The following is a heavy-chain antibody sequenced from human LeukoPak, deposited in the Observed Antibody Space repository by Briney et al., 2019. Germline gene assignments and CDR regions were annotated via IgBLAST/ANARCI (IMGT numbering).Heavy chain of an antibody. Sequence: PGGSLILSCAASAFKFSSYAMNWVRQAPEKGLEWVAGISGGGAGTYYVDSVKGRFTISRDNSKNTLYLQMNSLGAEDTAVYYCAKLVSTTQMGDYWGQGTPVTVSS. D-gene: IGHD2/OR15-2a*01. CDR2: ISGGGAGT. J-gene: IGHJ4*02. CDR1: AFKFSSYA. V-gene: IGHV3-23*01. CDR3: AKLVSTTQMGDY.